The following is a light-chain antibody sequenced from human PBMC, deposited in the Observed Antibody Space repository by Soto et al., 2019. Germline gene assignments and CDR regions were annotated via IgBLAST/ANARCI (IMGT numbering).Light chain of an antibody. CDR3: TSYTPSATWV. V-gene: IGLV2-14*01. J-gene: IGLJ3*02. CDR2: EVT. Sequence: QSVLTQPASVSWCPGQSITVSCTAASGDISGYNYVSWYQQYPGKAPKVVMYEVTNRPSGISTRFSGSKSGMTASLTISGLQAEDEAKYYCTSYTPSATWVFGGGTKVTVL. CDR1: SGDISGYNY.